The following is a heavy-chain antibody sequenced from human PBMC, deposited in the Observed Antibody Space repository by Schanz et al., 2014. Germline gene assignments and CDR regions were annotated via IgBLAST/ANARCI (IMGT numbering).Heavy chain of an antibody. CDR3: ARDMTIAPA. D-gene: IGHD6-13*01. Sequence: VRLVESGGGVVQPGGSLRLSCAASGFTFSTTGMHWVRQAPGKGLEWLSYISRDGTTSYYADSVKGRFTISRDNAKNSLYLEMDTLRVEDTAMFYCARDMTIAPAWGQGTLVTVSS. J-gene: IGHJ5*02. V-gene: IGHV3-48*04. CDR1: GFTFSTTG. CDR2: ISRDGTTS.